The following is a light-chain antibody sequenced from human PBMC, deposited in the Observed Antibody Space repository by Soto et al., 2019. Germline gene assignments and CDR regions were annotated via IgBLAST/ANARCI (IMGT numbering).Light chain of an antibody. CDR3: SSYTSSSTLVV. J-gene: IGLJ2*01. CDR2: DVS. Sequence: QSALTQPASVSGSPGQSVTISCTGTSSDVGGYNYVSWYQQHPGKAPKLMIYDVSNRPSGVSNRFSGSKSGNTASLTISGRQAEDEADYYCSSYTSSSTLVVFCGGTKVTVL. CDR1: SSDVGGYNY. V-gene: IGLV2-14*01.